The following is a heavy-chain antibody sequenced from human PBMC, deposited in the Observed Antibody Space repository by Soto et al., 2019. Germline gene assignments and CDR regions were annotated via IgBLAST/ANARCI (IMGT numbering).Heavy chain of an antibody. CDR3: VKELAEEYRIADCLEI. V-gene: IGHV3-30*18. CDR1: GSRFSDAG. CDR2: ISYDGSVR. D-gene: IGHD6-6*01. Sequence: QVQLVESGGGVVQSGRSLRLSCAFSGSRFSDAGMHWVRQAPGKGLEWVAYISYDGSVRHYADPVNGRFTISKDTPKNTLFLQMNSLKVEDTAVYYCVKELAEEYRIADCLEIWGQGTKVSVSS. J-gene: IGHJ3*02.